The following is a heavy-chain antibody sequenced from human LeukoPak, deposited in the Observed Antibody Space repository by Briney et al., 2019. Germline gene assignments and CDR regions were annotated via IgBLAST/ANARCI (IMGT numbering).Heavy chain of an antibody. CDR1: GLTFSSYA. CDR2: ISGIGGRP. V-gene: IGHV3-23*01. Sequence: GGSLRLSRAASGLTFSSYAMSWVGQAPGKGVEWVSAISGIGGRPYTADSLKGRFTISRDNSKNTLYLKINSLRAEATAVYYCAKVVFFGAIVVIPAALLYFDYWGQGTLVTVSS. J-gene: IGHJ4*02. D-gene: IGHD2-2*01. CDR3: AKVVFFGAIVVIPAALLYFDY.